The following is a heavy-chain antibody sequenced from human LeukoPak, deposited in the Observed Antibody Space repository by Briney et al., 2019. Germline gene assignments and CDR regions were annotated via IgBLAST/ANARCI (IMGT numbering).Heavy chain of an antibody. CDR1: GGSFSGYY. J-gene: IGHJ4*02. CDR2: INHSGST. Sequence: SETLSLTCAVYGGSFSGYYWSWIRQPPGKGLEWIGEINHSGSTNYNPSLKSRVTISVDTSKNQFSLKLSSVTAADTAVYYCARSPAVRWPPTHWGQGTVVTVSS. D-gene: IGHD4-23*01. V-gene: IGHV4-34*01. CDR3: ARSPAVRWPPTH.